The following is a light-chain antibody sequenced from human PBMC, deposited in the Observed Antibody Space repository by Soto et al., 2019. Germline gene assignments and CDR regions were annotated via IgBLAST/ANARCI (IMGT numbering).Light chain of an antibody. CDR3: QQYDNWPLT. CDR1: QSVRSN. Sequence: EILMTQSPATLSVSPGERVTLSRRAGQSVRSNLAWYRQRPGQAPKLLIYGASIRATGMPARFSGSGSETEFTLTISSLQSEDFAVYYCQQYDNWPLTFGGGTKVEIK. J-gene: IGKJ4*01. CDR2: GAS. V-gene: IGKV3-15*01.